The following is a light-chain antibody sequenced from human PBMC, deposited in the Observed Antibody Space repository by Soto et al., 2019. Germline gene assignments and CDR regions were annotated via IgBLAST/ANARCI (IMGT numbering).Light chain of an antibody. J-gene: IGKJ4*01. Sequence: DIQMTQSPSSVSASVGDTVIITCRASQDISSWLAWYQQKPGKAPNLLISTATSLQSGVPSRFSGSGSGTDFTLTISSLQPEDFAPYYCQQANSLPLTFGGGTKVEIK. V-gene: IGKV1D-12*01. CDR3: QQANSLPLT. CDR1: QDISSW. CDR2: TAT.